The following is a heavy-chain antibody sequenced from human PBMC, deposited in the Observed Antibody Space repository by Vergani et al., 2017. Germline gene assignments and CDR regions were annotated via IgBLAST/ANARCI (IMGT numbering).Heavy chain of an antibody. CDR1: GFTVSSNY. J-gene: IGHJ4*02. V-gene: IGHV3-53*04. Sequence: EVQLVESGGGLVQPGGSLRLSCAASGFTVSSNYMSWVRQAPGKGLEWVSVIYSGGSTYYADSVKGRFTISRHNSKNTLYLQMSSLRAEDTAVYYCVKDLGIAAAGTTDYWGQGTLVTVSS. CDR3: VKDLGIAAAGTTDY. D-gene: IGHD6-13*01. CDR2: IYSGGST.